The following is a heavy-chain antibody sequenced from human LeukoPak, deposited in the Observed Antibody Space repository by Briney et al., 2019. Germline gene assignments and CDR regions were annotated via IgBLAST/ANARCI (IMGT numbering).Heavy chain of an antibody. CDR3: ARGLPYSSSWYWFDP. V-gene: IGHV4-34*01. CDR2: INHSGST. J-gene: IGHJ5*02. CDR1: GGSFSGYY. D-gene: IGHD6-13*01. Sequence: SETLSLTCAVYGGSFSGYYWSWIRQPPGKGLEWIGEINHSGSTNCNPSLKSRVTISVDTSKNQFSLKLSSVTAADTAVYYCARGLPYSSSWYWFDPWGQGTLVTVSS.